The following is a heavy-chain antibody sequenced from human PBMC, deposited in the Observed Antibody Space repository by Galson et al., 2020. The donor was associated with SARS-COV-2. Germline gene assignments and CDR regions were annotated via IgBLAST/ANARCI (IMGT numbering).Heavy chain of an antibody. V-gene: IGHV3-48*01. J-gene: IGHJ4*02. CDR1: GFILSDYS. CDR3: ARLTEDIVVLVYAIRMGYFDS. Sequence: GGSLRLSCAASGFILSDYSMNWVRQAPGRGLEWISYISGSSSSIYYADSVKGRFTISRDNAKNSLYLQMNSLKAEDTAIYYCARLTEDIVVLVYAIRMGYFDSWGQGALVTVSS. D-gene: IGHD2-8*01. CDR2: ISGSSSSI.